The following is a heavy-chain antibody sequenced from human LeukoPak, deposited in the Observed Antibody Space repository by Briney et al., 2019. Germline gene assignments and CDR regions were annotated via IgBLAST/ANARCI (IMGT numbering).Heavy chain of an antibody. J-gene: IGHJ4*02. D-gene: IGHD6-13*01. CDR2: NNHSGST. Sequence: SETLSLTCAVYGGSFSGYYWSWIRQPPGKGLEWIGENNHSGSTNYNPSLKSRVTISVDTSKNQFSLKLSSVTAADTAVSYCARERASAGPLDYWGQGTLVTVSS. V-gene: IGHV4-34*01. CDR1: GGSFSGYY. CDR3: ARERASAGPLDY.